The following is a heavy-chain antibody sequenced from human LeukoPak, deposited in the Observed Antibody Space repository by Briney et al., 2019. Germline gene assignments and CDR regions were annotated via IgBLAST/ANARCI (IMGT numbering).Heavy chain of an antibody. CDR1: GFTVSTNY. CDR3: ARDHNCGGDCYSGMDV. J-gene: IGHJ6*04. CDR2: IYSGGST. V-gene: IGHV3-53*01. Sequence: GGSLRLSCGASGFTVSTNYMSWVRQAPGKGLEWVSVIYSGGSTYYADSVKGRFTISRDNSKNTVYLQMNSLRAEDTAVYYCARDHNCGGDCYSGMDVWGKGITVTVSS. D-gene: IGHD2-21*01.